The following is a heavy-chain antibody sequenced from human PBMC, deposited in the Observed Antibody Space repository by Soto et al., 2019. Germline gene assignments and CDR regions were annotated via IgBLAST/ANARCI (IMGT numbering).Heavy chain of an antibody. D-gene: IGHD5-18*01. CDR3: ARGYGSSPNMELRFGMDV. V-gene: IGHV1-2*02. J-gene: IGHJ6*02. CDR2: IDPNSGAT. CDR1: GYILTGYS. Sequence: QVYPVQSGAEVRRPGASVKVSCTAFGYILTGYSLHWVRQAPGQGLEWMGWIDPNSGATNSAERFHGRVSMTRDTSISAASLELSSLRSDDTAVYYCARGYGSSPNMELRFGMDVWGQGTTISVSS.